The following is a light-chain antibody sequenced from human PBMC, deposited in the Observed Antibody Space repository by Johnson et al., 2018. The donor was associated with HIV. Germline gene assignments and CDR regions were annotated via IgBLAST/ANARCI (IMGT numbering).Light chain of an antibody. J-gene: IGLJ1*01. V-gene: IGLV1-51*02. CDR3: ATWDSSLMTYV. Sequence: QAVLTQPPSVSAAPGQKVTISCSGSSSNIGNNYVSWYKQLPGTAPKLLIYENNKRPSGIPDRFSGSKSGTSATLGITGLQTGDEADDCCATWDSSLMTYVFGTGTKVTVL. CDR2: ENN. CDR1: SSNIGNNY.